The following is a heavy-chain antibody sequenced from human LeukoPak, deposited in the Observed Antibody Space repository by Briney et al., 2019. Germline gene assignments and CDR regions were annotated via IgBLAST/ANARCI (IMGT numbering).Heavy chain of an antibody. CDR3: ARGPTDYGDYAIWFDP. V-gene: IGHV1-46*01. D-gene: IGHD4-17*01. CDR2: INPSADFI. CDR1: GYTFTSYF. Sequence: ASVKVSCKPSGYTFTSYFMHWVRQAPGQGLEWMGIINPSADFINYAQKLQGRVTMTTDTSTSTAYMELRSLRSDDTAVYYCARGPTDYGDYAIWFDPWGQGTLVTVSS. J-gene: IGHJ5*02.